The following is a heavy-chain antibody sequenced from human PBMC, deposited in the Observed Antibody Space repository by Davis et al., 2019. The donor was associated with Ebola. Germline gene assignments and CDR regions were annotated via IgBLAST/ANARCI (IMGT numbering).Heavy chain of an antibody. J-gene: IGHJ5*02. CDR1: GGSVSSGSYY. V-gene: IGHV4-61*01. CDR2: IYYSGST. Sequence: PSETLSLTCTVSGGSVSSGSYYWSWIRQPPGKGLEWIGYIYYSGSTNYNPSLKSRVTISVDTSKNQFSLKLSSVTAADTAVYYCARDRAYYDSSGYYRGFDPWGQGTLVTVSS. D-gene: IGHD3-22*01. CDR3: ARDRAYYDSSGYYRGFDP.